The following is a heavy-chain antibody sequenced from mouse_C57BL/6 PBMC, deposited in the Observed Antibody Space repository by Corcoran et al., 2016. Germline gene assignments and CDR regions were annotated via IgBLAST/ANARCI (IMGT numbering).Heavy chain of an antibody. V-gene: IGHV1-18*01. J-gene: IGHJ1*03. D-gene: IGHD4-1*01. CDR3: ASRNWDWYFDV. CDR2: INPNNGGT. Sequence: EVQLQQSGPELVKPGASVKIPCKASGYTFTDYNMDWVKQSHGKSLEWIGDINPNNGGTIYNQKFKGKATLTVDKSSSTAYMELRSLTSEDTAVYYCASRNWDWYFDVWGTGTTVTVSS. CDR1: GYTFTDYN.